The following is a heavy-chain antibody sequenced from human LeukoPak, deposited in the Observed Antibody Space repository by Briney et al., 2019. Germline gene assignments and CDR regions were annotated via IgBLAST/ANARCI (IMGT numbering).Heavy chain of an antibody. Sequence: PGGSLRLSCAASGFTFSSYEMNWVRQAPGKGLEWVSYISSSGSTIYYADSVKGRFTISRDNAKNSLYLQMNSLRAEDTAVYYCARGPYYGAYTPDYWGQGTLVTVSS. D-gene: IGHD4-17*01. CDR3: ARGPYYGAYTPDY. V-gene: IGHV3-48*03. CDR1: GFTFSSYE. J-gene: IGHJ4*02. CDR2: ISSSGSTI.